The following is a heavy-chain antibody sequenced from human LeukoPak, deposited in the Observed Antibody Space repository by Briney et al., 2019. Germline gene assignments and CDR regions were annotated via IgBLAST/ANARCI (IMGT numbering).Heavy chain of an antibody. D-gene: IGHD6-19*01. CDR1: GFTFSGFA. CDR3: ARDSAAVAV. CDR2: ISGSGDNT. V-gene: IGHV3-23*01. J-gene: IGHJ4*02. Sequence: GGSLRLSCAASGFTFSGFAMSWVRRTPGKGLEWVSGISGSGDNTLYADSVKGRFTISRDNSKNTLYLEMNSLRAEDTAMYYCARDSAAVAVWGQGTQVTVSS.